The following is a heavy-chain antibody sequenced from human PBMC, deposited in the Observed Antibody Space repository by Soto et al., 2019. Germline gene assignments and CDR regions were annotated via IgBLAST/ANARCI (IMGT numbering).Heavy chain of an antibody. CDR2: INPNSGGT. V-gene: IGHV1-2*02. J-gene: IGHJ5*02. Sequence: GASVKVSCKASGYTFTGYHMHWVRQAPGQGLEWMGWINPNSGGTNYAQKFQGRVTMTRDTSISTAYMELSRLRSDDTAVYYCARVGDIVVVPAAFWFDPWGQGTLVTVSS. CDR3: ARVGDIVVVPAAFWFDP. D-gene: IGHD2-2*01. CDR1: GYTFTGYH.